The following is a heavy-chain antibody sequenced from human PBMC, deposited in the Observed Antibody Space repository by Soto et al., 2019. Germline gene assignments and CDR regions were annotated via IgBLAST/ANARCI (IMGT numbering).Heavy chain of an antibody. CDR2: VTHSGDTT. Sequence: EVQLLESGGGLVQPGGSLRLSCVASGFTFRTFVMSWVRQAPGKGLEWVSSVTHSGDTTYYADSVKGRFTISRDNSKNTLYLQMNSLRAEDSAVYYCAKDLQDYHRRYAMDAWGQGTTVTVSS. V-gene: IGHV3-23*01. D-gene: IGHD4-17*01. CDR1: GFTFRTFV. J-gene: IGHJ6*02. CDR3: AKDLQDYHRRYAMDA.